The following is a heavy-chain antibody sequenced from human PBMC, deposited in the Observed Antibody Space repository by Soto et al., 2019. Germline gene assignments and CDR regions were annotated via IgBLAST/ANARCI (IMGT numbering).Heavy chain of an antibody. Sequence: QITLKESGPTLVKPTQTLTLTCTFSGFSLSTTGEGVGWIRQPPGKALEWLPLIYCADDKRYNPSLKSRLTITKDTSKKQVVLTMTNMDPVDTATYYCVQSRCVGDCRPSSSSHSYCGLDVWGQGTTVTVSS. D-gene: IGHD2-21*02. CDR2: IYCADDK. CDR3: VQSRCVGDCRPSSSSHSYCGLDV. V-gene: IGHV2-5*02. J-gene: IGHJ6*02. CDR1: GFSLSTTGEG.